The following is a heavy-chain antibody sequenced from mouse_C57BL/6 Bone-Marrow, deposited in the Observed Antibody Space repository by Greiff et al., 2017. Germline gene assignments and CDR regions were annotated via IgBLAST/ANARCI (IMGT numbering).Heavy chain of an antibody. V-gene: IGHV7-3*01. CDR1: GFTFTDYY. J-gene: IGHJ1*03. CDR2: IRNKANGYTT. Sequence: EVKLEESGGGLVQPGGSLSLSCAASGFTFTDYYMSWVRQPPGKALEWLGFIRNKANGYTTEYSSSVKGRFTISRDNSQSILYLQRNALRADDSATYYCARNWYFDVWGTGTTVTVSS. CDR3: ARNWYFDV.